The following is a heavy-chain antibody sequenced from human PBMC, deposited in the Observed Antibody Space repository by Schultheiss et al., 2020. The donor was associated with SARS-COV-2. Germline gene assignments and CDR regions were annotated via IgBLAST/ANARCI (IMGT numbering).Heavy chain of an antibody. CDR2: IKEDGSEN. D-gene: IGHD6-19*01. CDR3: ARGTISGWIYCDY. V-gene: IGHV3-7*03. Sequence: GGSLRLSCVTSGFTFSSYAMTWVRQAPGKGLEWVANIKEDGSENYYVNSVGGRFTISRDNAKNSLYLQMSSLTAEDTAVYYCARGTISGWIYCDYWGQGTLVTVSS. CDR1: GFTFSSYA. J-gene: IGHJ4*02.